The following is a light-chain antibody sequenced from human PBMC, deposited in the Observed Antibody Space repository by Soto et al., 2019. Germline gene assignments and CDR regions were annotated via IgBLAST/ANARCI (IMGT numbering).Light chain of an antibody. Sequence: QSALTQPASVSGSPRQSITISCTGTSSDVGGYKYVSWYQQHPGKAPKLMIYDIRNRPSGFSNRFSGSKSGNTASLTISGLQAEDEADYYCSSYTSSSTRVFGTGTKLTVL. CDR1: SSDVGGYKY. CDR3: SSYTSSSTRV. J-gene: IGLJ1*01. V-gene: IGLV2-14*03. CDR2: DIR.